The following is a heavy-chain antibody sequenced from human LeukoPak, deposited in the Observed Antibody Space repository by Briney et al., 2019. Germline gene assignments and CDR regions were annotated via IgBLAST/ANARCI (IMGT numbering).Heavy chain of an antibody. V-gene: IGHV1-69*02. CDR3: ARTSSSWYFWFDP. CDR1: GGTFISYT. J-gene: IGHJ5*02. Sequence: GASVKVSCKASGGTFISYTISWVRQAPGQGLEWMGRIIPILGIANYAQKFQGRVTITADKSTSTAYMELSSLRSEDTAVYYCARTSSSWYFWFDPWGQGTLVTVSS. CDR2: IIPILGIA. D-gene: IGHD6-13*01.